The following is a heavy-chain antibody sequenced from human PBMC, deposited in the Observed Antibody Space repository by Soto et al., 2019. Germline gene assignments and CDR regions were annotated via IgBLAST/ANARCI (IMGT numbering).Heavy chain of an antibody. CDR2: ISGSGGST. CDR3: AKVNPGGDTMVRGVISGDAFDI. Sequence: GGSLRLSCAASGFTFSSYAMSWVRQAPGKGLEWVSAISGSGGSTYYADSVKGRFTISRDNSKNTLYLQMNSLRAEDTAVYYCAKVNPGGDTMVRGVISGDAFDIWGQGTMVTVSS. J-gene: IGHJ3*02. D-gene: IGHD3-10*01. V-gene: IGHV3-23*01. CDR1: GFTFSSYA.